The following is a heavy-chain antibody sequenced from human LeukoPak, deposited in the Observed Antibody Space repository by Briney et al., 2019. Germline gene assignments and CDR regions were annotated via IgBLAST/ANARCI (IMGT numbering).Heavy chain of an antibody. CDR3: ARSLRLGELSAFGY. J-gene: IGHJ4*02. V-gene: IGHV1-69*13. CDR1: GGTFSSYA. D-gene: IGHD3-16*02. CDR2: IIPIFGTA. Sequence: ASVKVSCKASGGTFSSYAISWVRQAPGQGLEWMGGIIPIFGTANYAQKFQGRVTITADESTSTAYMELSSLRSEDTAVYYCARSLRLGELSAFGYWGQGTLVTVSS.